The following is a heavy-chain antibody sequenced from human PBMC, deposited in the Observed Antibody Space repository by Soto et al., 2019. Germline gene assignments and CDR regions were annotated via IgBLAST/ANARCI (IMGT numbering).Heavy chain of an antibody. Sequence: ASVKVSCKASGYTFTSYGISWVRQAPGQGVEWMGWISAYNGNTNYAQKLQGRVTMTTDTSTSTAYMELRSLRSDDTAVYYCATVISYDYVWGSYRDMYYYGMDVWGQGTTVTVSS. CDR2: ISAYNGNT. J-gene: IGHJ6*02. CDR1: GYTFTSYG. CDR3: ATVISYDYVWGSYRDMYYYGMDV. D-gene: IGHD3-16*02. V-gene: IGHV1-18*01.